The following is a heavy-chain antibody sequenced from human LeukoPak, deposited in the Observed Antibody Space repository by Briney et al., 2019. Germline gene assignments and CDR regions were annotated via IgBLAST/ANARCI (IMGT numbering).Heavy chain of an antibody. CDR2: IYPGDSDT. CDR1: GYRFTNYW. Sequence: GESPKISCQGSGYRFTNYWIGWVRQMPGKGPEWMAIIYPGDSDTRYSPSFQGRVTISADKSISTAYLQWSSLKASDTAMYYCAAGWYGGPYDYWGQGILVTVSS. J-gene: IGHJ4*02. V-gene: IGHV5-51*01. CDR3: AAGWYGGPYDY. D-gene: IGHD6-19*01.